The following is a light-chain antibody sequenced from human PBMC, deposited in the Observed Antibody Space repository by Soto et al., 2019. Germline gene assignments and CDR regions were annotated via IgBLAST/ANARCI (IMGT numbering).Light chain of an antibody. CDR1: SGHSSYA. CDR3: QTWVTGIVV. CDR2: LNIDGSH. Sequence: QSVLTQSPSASASLGASVKLTCTLSSGHSSYAIAWHQQQPEKGPRYLMNLNIDGSHSKGDGIPDRFSGSSSGAERYLTISSLQSEDEAYYYCQTWVTGIVVFGGGTKVTVL. J-gene: IGLJ2*01. V-gene: IGLV4-69*01.